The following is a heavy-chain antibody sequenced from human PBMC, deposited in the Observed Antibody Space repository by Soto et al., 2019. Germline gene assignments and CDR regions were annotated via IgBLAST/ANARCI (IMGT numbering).Heavy chain of an antibody. V-gene: IGHV1-69*13. CDR2: IIPIFGTA. J-gene: IGHJ6*02. CDR3: ACPYYYDSSGYFTSVYYYYYGMDV. CDR1: GYTFTSYG. Sequence: SVKVSCKASGYTFTSYGVSWVRQAPGQGLEWMGGIIPIFGTANYAQKFQGRVTITADESTSTAYMELSSLRSEDTAVYYCACPYYYDSSGYFTSVYYYYYGMDVWGQGTTVTVSS. D-gene: IGHD3-22*01.